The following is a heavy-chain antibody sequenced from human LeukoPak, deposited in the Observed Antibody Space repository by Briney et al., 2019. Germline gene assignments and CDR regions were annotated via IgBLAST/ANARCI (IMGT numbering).Heavy chain of an antibody. CDR2: IYHSGST. V-gene: IGHV4-38-2*02. D-gene: IGHD5-18*01. CDR3: ARETGGYSYGPPAFDI. CDR1: GYSISSGYY. Sequence: SETLSLTCAVSGYSISSGYYWGWIRQPPGKGLEWIGSIYHSGSTYYNPSLKSRVTISVDTSKNQSSLKLSSVTAADTAVYYCARETGGYSYGPPAFDIWGQGTMVTVSS. J-gene: IGHJ3*02.